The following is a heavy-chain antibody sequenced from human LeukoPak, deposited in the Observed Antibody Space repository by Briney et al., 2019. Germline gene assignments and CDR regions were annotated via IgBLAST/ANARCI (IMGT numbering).Heavy chain of an antibody. V-gene: IGHV3-23*01. J-gene: IGHJ6*02. Sequence: GGSLRLSCAASGFTFSSYAMTWVRQAPGKGLEWVSLISGSGVNTYYADFVKGRFTISRDNSKNTLSLQMNSLRAEDTAVYYCAKDVRVGGGGMDVWGQGTPVTVSS. D-gene: IGHD1-26*01. CDR2: ISGSGVNT. CDR3: AKDVRVGGGGMDV. CDR1: GFTFSSYA.